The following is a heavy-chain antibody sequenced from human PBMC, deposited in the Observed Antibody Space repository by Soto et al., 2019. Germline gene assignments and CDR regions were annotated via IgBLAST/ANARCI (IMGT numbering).Heavy chain of an antibody. CDR3: TGPYYYDSSGDFDY. CDR1: GFTFGDYA. Sequence: GGSLRLSCTASGFTFGDYAMSWFRQAPGKGLEWVGFIRSKAYGGTTEYAASVKGRFTISRDDSKGIAYLQMNSLKTEDTAVYYCTGPYYYDSSGDFDYWGQGTLVTVSS. D-gene: IGHD3-22*01. CDR2: IRSKAYGGTT. J-gene: IGHJ4*02. V-gene: IGHV3-49*03.